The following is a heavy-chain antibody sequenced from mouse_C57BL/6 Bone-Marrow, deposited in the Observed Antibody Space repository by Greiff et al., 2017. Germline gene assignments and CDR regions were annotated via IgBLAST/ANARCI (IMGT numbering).Heavy chain of an antibody. CDR2: LCSGGVYI. V-gene: IGHV5-9-1*02. CDR1: GFTFSSYA. CDR3: TRDLGLTLAY. D-gene: IGHD4-1*01. Sequence: EVQLVESGEGLVKPGGSLKLSCAASGFTFSSYALSWVRQTPEQRLEWVAYLCSGGVYIYYADTVKGRFTISRDNARNTLYLQMSSLKSEDTAMYYCTRDLGLTLAYWGQGTLVTVSA. J-gene: IGHJ3*01.